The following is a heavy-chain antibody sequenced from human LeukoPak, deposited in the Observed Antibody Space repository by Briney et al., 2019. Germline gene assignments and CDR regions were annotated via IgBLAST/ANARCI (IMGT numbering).Heavy chain of an antibody. V-gene: IGHV1-46*01. CDR2: INPSGGST. CDR1: GYTFTSYY. D-gene: IGHD3-22*01. CDR3: ARGAFGNYYDSSGEGDRFPAEYFQH. Sequence: ASVTVSCKASGYTFTSYYMHWVRQAPGQGLEWMGIINPSGGSTSYAQKFQGRVTMTRDTSTSTVYMELSSLRSEDTAVYYCARGAFGNYYDSSGEGDRFPAEYFQHWGQGTLVTVSS. J-gene: IGHJ1*01.